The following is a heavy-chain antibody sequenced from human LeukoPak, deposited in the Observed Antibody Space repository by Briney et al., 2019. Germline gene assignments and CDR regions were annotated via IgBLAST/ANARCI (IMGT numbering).Heavy chain of an antibody. V-gene: IGHV1-2*06. Sequence: ASVKVSCKASGYTFTGYYIHWVRQAPGQGPEWMGRINPNSGDTNYAQNFQGRVTMTRDTSINTVYMEMSRLRSNDTAVYYCAKGDYGDYEYAFDIWGQGTMVTVSS. CDR3: AKGDYGDYEYAFDI. CDR2: INPNSGDT. CDR1: GYTFTGYY. D-gene: IGHD4-17*01. J-gene: IGHJ3*02.